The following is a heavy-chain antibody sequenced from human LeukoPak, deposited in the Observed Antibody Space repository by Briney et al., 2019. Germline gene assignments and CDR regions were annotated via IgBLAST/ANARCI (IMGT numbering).Heavy chain of an antibody. CDR3: ARVGVYDILTGYYNWFDP. D-gene: IGHD3-9*01. Sequence: SVRVSCKASGGTFSSYAISWVRQAPGQGLEWMGGIIPIFGTANYAQKFQGRVTITADESTSTAYMELSSLRSEDTAVYYCARVGVYDILTGYYNWFDPWGQGTLVTVSS. CDR1: GGTFSSYA. CDR2: IIPIFGTA. V-gene: IGHV1-69*13. J-gene: IGHJ5*02.